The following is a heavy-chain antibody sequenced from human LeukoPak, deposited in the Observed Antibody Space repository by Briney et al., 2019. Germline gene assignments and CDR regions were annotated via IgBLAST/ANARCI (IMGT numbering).Heavy chain of an antibody. Sequence: GGSLRLSCAASGFTFDDYAMHWVRQAPGRGLEWVSLISWDGGSTYYADSVKGRFTISRDNSKNSLYLQMNSLRAEDTALYYCAKDAAAQKGDRIYYYYYMDVWGKGTTVTVSS. CDR1: GFTFDDYA. CDR3: AKDAAAQKGDRIYYYYYMDV. J-gene: IGHJ6*03. D-gene: IGHD2-15*01. CDR2: ISWDGGST. V-gene: IGHV3-43D*03.